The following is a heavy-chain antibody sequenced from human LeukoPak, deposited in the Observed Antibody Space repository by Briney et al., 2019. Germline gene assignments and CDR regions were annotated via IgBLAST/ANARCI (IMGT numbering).Heavy chain of an antibody. J-gene: IGHJ3*01. V-gene: IGHV4-30-4*08. CDR1: GGSISSGDYY. D-gene: IGHD2-2*01. CDR2: IYYSGST. CDR3: ASHLGRYIVVD. Sequence: SQTLPLTCTVSGGSISSGDYYWSWIRQPPGKGLEWIEYIYYSGSTYYNPSLKSRVTISVDTSKNQFSLKLSSVTAADTAVYYCASHLGRYIVVDWGQGTMVTVSS.